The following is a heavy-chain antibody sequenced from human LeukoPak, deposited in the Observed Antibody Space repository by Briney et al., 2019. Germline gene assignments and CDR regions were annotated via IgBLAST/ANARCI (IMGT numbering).Heavy chain of an antibody. CDR3: ALYSSSLRWFDP. D-gene: IGHD6-13*01. CDR2: TYYRSKWFN. V-gene: IGHV6-1*01. Sequence: SQTLSLTCAISGDSVSSNSAAWNWFRQSPSRGLEWLGRTYYRSKWFNDYALSVKSRITINPDTSKNQFSLHLNSVTPEDTAVYYCALYSSSLRWFDPWGQGTLVTVSS. CDR1: GDSVSSNSAA. J-gene: IGHJ5*02.